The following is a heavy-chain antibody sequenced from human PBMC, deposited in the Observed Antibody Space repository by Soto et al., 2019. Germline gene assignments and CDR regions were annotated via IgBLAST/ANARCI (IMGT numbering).Heavy chain of an antibody. D-gene: IGHD1-1*01. CDR2: MNPNTSNS. Sequence: GASVKVSCKASGYTFTSYDIYWVRQATGQGLEWMGWMNPNTSNSGYAQKFQGRVTMTSDTSISTAHMELSSLRSEDTAVYYCARRAETNGWNGFGADKYYFDFWGQGTLVTVSS. CDR1: GYTFTSYD. V-gene: IGHV1-8*01. J-gene: IGHJ4*02. CDR3: ARRAETNGWNGFGADKYYFDF.